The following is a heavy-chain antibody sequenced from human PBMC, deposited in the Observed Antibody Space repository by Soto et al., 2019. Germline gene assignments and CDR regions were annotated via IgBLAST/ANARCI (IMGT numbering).Heavy chain of an antibody. D-gene: IGHD3-22*01. CDR2: INPNSGGT. Sequence: GASVKVSCKASGYTFTGYYMHWVRQAPGQGLEWMGWINPNSGGTNYAQQIQRSVTMTRDTPISTAKMELSRLRYDDTAVYYCARAHTPPDYYDSSGYLDYWGQGALVTVSS. V-gene: IGHV1-2*02. CDR1: GYTFTGYY. CDR3: ARAHTPPDYYDSSGYLDY. J-gene: IGHJ4*02.